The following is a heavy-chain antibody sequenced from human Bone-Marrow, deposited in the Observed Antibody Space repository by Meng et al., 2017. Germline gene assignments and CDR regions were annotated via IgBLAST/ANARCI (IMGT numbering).Heavy chain of an antibody. D-gene: IGHD6-13*01. V-gene: IGHV1-2*06. J-gene: IGHJ6*02. CDR3: VAGGSGLDV. CDR1: GYTFTDYY. Sequence: ASVKVSCKASGYTFTDYYVHWVRQAPGQGLAWMGRIDPDSGDTDFEQKFQGRVTLIRVTSITTVYMEVSSLRSDDTAMYYCVAGGSGLDVWGQGTTVTVSS. CDR2: IDPDSGDT.